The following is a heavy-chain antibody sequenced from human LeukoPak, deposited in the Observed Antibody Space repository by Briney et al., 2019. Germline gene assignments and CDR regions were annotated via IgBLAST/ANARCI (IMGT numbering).Heavy chain of an antibody. CDR1: GYSISSGYY. D-gene: IGHD2-21*02. V-gene: IGHV4-38-2*02. Sequence: SETLSLTCTVSGYSISSGYYWGWIRQPPGKGLEWIGSIYHSGSTYYNPSLKSRVTISVDTSKNRFSLKLSSVTAADTAVYYCARETAIYYFMGVWGKGTTVTVSS. J-gene: IGHJ6*03. CDR3: ARETAIYYFMGV. CDR2: IYHSGST.